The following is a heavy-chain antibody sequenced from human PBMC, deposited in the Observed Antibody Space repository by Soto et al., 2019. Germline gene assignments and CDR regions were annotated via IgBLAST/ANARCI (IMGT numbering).Heavy chain of an antibody. J-gene: IGHJ6*03. CDR2: IWYDGSNK. V-gene: IGHV3-33*01. D-gene: IGHD4-17*01. CDR1: GFTCSSYA. Sequence: GGSLRLSCAASGFTCSSYAVHWVRQAPGKGLEWVTIIWYDGSNKNYADSVKGRFTISRDNSKNTVYLQMNSLRVEDTAVYYCARDSGGDYHNYYMDVWGKGTTVTVSS. CDR3: ARDSGGDYHNYYMDV.